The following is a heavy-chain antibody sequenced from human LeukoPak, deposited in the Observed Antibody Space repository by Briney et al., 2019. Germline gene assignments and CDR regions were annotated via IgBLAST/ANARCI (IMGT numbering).Heavy chain of an antibody. CDR3: AKVQLGATHMDYYYYFGMDV. J-gene: IGHJ6*02. V-gene: IGHV1-69*01. CDR2: IIPIFGTA. CDR1: GGTFSSYT. D-gene: IGHD1-26*01. Sequence: ASVKVSCKASGGTFSSYTISWVRQAPGQGLEWMGGIIPIFGTANYAQKFQGRVTITADESTSTAYMGLSSLGSEDTAVYYCAKVQLGATHMDYYYYFGMDVWGQGTTVTVSS.